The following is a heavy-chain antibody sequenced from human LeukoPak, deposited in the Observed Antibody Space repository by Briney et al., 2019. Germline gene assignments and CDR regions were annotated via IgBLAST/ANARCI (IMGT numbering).Heavy chain of an antibody. Sequence: GGSLRLSCAASGFTVTSNYMSWVRQAPGKGLEWVAVISYDGSNKYYADSVKGRFTISRDNSKNTLYLQMNSLRAEDTAVYYCARANSGWYVYWGQGTLVTVSS. D-gene: IGHD6-19*01. V-gene: IGHV3-30-3*01. J-gene: IGHJ4*02. CDR1: GFTVTSNY. CDR2: ISYDGSNK. CDR3: ARANSGWYVY.